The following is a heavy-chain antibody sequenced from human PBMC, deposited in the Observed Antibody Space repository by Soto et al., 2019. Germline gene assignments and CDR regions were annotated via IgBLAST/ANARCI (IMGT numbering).Heavy chain of an antibody. CDR3: ASGGDNTYGFDY. CDR2: IYWDDNK. V-gene: IGHV2-5*02. J-gene: IGHJ4*02. CDR1: GFSLSSSGVA. Sequence: SGATLVNPTQTLTLTCTFSGFSLSSSGVAVGWIRQPPGKALEWLALIYWDDNKRYNPSLRSRVTITKDTSKNQVVLTMTNVDPVDTANYYCASGGDNTYGFDYWGQGTLVTVSS. D-gene: IGHD3-16*01.